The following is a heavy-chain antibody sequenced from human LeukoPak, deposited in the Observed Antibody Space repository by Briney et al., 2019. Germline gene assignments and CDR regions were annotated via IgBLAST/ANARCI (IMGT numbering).Heavy chain of an antibody. V-gene: IGHV1-69*04. CDR1: GGTFSSYA. D-gene: IGHD3-22*01. CDR3: ARAMTPLDAFDI. Sequence: ASVKVSCKASGGTFSSYAISWVRQAPGQGLEWMGRIIPILGIANYAQKFQGRVTITADKSTSTAYMELSSLRSEDTAVYYCARAMTPLDAFDIWGQGTMVTVSS. J-gene: IGHJ3*02. CDR2: IIPILGIA.